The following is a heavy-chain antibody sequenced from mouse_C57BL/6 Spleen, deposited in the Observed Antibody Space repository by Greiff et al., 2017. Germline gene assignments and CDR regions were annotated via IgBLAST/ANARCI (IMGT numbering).Heavy chain of an antibody. V-gene: IGHV1-50*01. CDR3: ERRDSNYAYAMDY. Sequence: QVQLQQPGAELVKPGASVKLSCKASGYTFTSYWMQWVKQRPGQGLEWIGEIDPSASYTNYNQKFKGKATLTVDTSSSPAYVQLRLMTSEDSAVAYCERRDSNYAYAMDYWGQGTSVTVSS. CDR2: IDPSASYT. J-gene: IGHJ4*01. CDR1: GYTFTSYW. D-gene: IGHD2-5*01.